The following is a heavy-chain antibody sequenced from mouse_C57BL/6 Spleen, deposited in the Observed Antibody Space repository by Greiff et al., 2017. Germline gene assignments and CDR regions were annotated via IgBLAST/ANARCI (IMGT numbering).Heavy chain of an antibody. V-gene: IGHV5-9-1*02. J-gene: IGHJ4*01. CDR1: GFTFSSYA. CDR3: TRDQDDYDAGAMDY. Sequence: EVKVEESGEGLVKPGGSLKLSCAASGFTFSSYAMSWVRQTPEKRLEWVAYISSGGDYIYYADTVKGRFTISRDNARNTLYLQMSSLKSEDTAMYYCTRDQDDYDAGAMDYWGQGTSVTVSS. D-gene: IGHD2-4*01. CDR2: ISSGGDYI.